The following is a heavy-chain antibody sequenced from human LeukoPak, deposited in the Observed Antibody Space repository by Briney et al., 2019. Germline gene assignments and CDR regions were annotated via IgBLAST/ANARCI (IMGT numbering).Heavy chain of an antibody. CDR3: ARRYCSSTSCYPFDP. CDR1: GGSISSYY. V-gene: IGHV4-59*01. Sequence: PSETLSLTCTVSGGSISSYYWSWIRQPPGRGLEWIGYIYYSGSTNYNPSLKSRVTISVDTSKNQLSLKLSSVTAADTAVYYCARRYCSSTSCYPFDPWGQGALVTVSS. J-gene: IGHJ5*02. D-gene: IGHD2-2*01. CDR2: IYYSGST.